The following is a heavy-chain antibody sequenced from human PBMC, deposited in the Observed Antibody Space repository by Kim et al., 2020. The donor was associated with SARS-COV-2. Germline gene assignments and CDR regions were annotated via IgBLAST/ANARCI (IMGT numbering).Heavy chain of an antibody. V-gene: IGHV3-13*01. CDR1: GFTFSSYD. J-gene: IGHJ6*02. CDR2: IGTAGDT. CDR3: ARQYPTTILTGSYGMDV. D-gene: IGHD3-9*01. Sequence: GGSLRLSCAASGFTFSSYDMHWVRQATGKGLEWVSAIGTAGDTYYPGSVKGRFTISRENAKNSLYLQMNSLRAGDTAVYYCARQYPTTILTGSYGMDVWDQGTTVTVSS.